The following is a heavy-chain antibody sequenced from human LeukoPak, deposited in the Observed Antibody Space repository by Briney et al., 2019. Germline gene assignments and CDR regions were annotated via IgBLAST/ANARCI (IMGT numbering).Heavy chain of an antibody. CDR3: ARYAGRGYSYGRYNYYYYYMDV. V-gene: IGHV4-34*01. J-gene: IGHJ6*03. CDR2: INHSGST. D-gene: IGHD5-18*01. Sequence: SETLSLTCAVYGGSFSGYYWSWIRQPPGKGLEWIGEINHSGSTNYNPSLKSRVTISVDTSKNQFSLKLSSVTAADTAVYYCARYAGRGYSYGRYNYYYYYMDVWGKGTTVTVSS. CDR1: GGSFSGYY.